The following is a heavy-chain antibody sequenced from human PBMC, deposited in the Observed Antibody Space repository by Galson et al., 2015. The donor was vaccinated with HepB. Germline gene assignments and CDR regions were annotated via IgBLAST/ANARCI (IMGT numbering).Heavy chain of an antibody. J-gene: IGHJ4*02. CDR3: ARDQDMITFGGVIVIPFDY. V-gene: IGHV6-1*01. CDR2: TYYRSKWYN. CDR1: GDSVSSNSAA. D-gene: IGHD3-16*02. Sequence: AISGDSVSSNSAAWNWIRQSPSRGLEWLGRTYYRSKWYNDYAVSVKSRITINPDTSKNQFSLQLNSVTPEDTAVYYCARDQDMITFGGVIVIPFDYWGQGTLVAVSS.